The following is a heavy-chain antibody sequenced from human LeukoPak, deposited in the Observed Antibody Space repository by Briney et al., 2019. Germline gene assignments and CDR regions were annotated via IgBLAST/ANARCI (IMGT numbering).Heavy chain of an antibody. CDR3: AKDDAWLRFGE. CDR1: GLTFRNSD. J-gene: IGHJ4*02. CDR2: IQADGGNK. Sequence: GGSLRLSCAASGLTFRNSDMHWVRQAPGKGPEWVAFIQADGGNKYYADSVKGRFTISRDNSKNTLYLEVISLTAEDTAVYYCAKDDAWLRFGEWSQGTLVTVSS. V-gene: IGHV3-30*02. D-gene: IGHD3-10*01.